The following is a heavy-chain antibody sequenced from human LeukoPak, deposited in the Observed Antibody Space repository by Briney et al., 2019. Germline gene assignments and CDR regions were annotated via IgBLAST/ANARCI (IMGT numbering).Heavy chain of an antibody. CDR1: GFTFSSYG. CDR3: AKDPTHYRVWDYYETIGLSY. J-gene: IGHJ4*02. CDR2: ISYDRSNK. D-gene: IGHD3-22*01. V-gene: IGHV3-30*18. Sequence: GGSLRLSCAASGFTFSSYGMHWVRQAPGKGLEWVAVISYDRSNKYYADSVKGRFTISRDNSKNTLNLQMNSLRAEDTAVYYCAKDPTHYRVWDYYETIGLSYWGQGTLVTVSS.